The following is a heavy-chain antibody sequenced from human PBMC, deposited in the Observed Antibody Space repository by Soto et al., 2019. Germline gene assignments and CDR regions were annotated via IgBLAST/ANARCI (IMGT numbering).Heavy chain of an antibody. D-gene: IGHD6-19*01. V-gene: IGHV3-74*01. Sequence: GGSLRLSCAASGFTFSSYWMHWVRQAPGKGLVWVSRINSDGSSTSYADSVKGRFTISRDNAKNTLYLQMNSLRAEDTAVYYCASGYSSGWYAGATDYWGQGTLVTVSS. J-gene: IGHJ4*02. CDR1: GFTFSSYW. CDR3: ASGYSSGWYAGATDY. CDR2: INSDGSST.